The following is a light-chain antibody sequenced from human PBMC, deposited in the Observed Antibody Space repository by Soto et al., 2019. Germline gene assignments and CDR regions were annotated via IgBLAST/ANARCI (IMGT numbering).Light chain of an antibody. J-gene: IGKJ4*01. Sequence: EIVXTXSPXTLSLSPGERASLSCRASQDVSNSYLAWYQQKPGQAPRLLIYGASSRATGIPDRFSGGGSGTDFTLAISRLEPEDLAVYYCQQYGSSPLTFGGGTKVDIK. V-gene: IGKV3-20*01. CDR1: QDVSNSY. CDR3: QQYGSSPLT. CDR2: GAS.